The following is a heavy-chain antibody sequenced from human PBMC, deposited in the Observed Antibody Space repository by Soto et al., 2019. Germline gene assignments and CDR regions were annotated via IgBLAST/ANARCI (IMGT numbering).Heavy chain of an antibody. CDR3: ARDGVGSSGWSNAVYFDY. CDR2: IIPIFGTA. Sequence: SVKVSCKASGGTFSSYAISWVRQAPGQGLEWMGGIIPIFGTANYAQKFQGRVTITADESTSTAYMELSSLRSEDTAVYYCARDGVGSSGWSNAVYFDYWGQGTLVTVSS. D-gene: IGHD6-19*01. J-gene: IGHJ4*02. CDR1: GGTFSSYA. V-gene: IGHV1-69*13.